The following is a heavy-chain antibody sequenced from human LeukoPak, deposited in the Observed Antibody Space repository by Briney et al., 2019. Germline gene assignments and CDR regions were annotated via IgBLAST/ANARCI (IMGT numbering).Heavy chain of an antibody. V-gene: IGHV4-39*01. CDR1: GGSFSNNNYY. J-gene: IGHJ5*02. CDR3: ARQWVVVVVAAPNWFDP. D-gene: IGHD2-15*01. Sequence: SETLSLTCTVSGGSFSNNNYYWGWIRQPPRKGLEWIGSIYYSGSTYYNPSLKSRVTISVDTSKNQFSLKLSSVTAADTAVYYCARQWVVVVVAAPNWFDPWGRGTLVTVSS. CDR2: IYYSGST.